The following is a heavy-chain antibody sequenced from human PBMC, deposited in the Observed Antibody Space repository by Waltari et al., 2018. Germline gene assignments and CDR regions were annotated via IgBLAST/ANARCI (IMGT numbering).Heavy chain of an antibody. Sequence: QVQLVQSGAEVKKPGASVKVSCKASGYTFTSYDINWVRQATGQGLEWMGWMNPNSGNTGYAQKFQGRVTMTRDTSISTAYMELSGLRSEDTAVYYCARHHYSNSGMDVWGQGTTVTVSS. CDR1: GYTFTSYD. CDR3: ARHHYSNSGMDV. V-gene: IGHV1-8*01. CDR2: MNPNSGNT. D-gene: IGHD4-4*01. J-gene: IGHJ6*02.